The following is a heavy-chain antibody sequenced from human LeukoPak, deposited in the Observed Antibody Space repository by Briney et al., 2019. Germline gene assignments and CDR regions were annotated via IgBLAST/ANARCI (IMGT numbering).Heavy chain of an antibody. CDR2: ISGSGRST. Sequence: QPGGSLRLSCAASGFTLSSYAMSWVRQAPGKGLEWVSAISGSGRSTYFADSVKGRFTISRDDSKNTLHLQMNSLTAADTAVYYCAKSGGPYYYGSGSYESPFDIWGQGTMVTVSS. J-gene: IGHJ3*02. V-gene: IGHV3-23*01. CDR1: GFTLSSYA. D-gene: IGHD3-10*01. CDR3: AKSGGPYYYGSGSYESPFDI.